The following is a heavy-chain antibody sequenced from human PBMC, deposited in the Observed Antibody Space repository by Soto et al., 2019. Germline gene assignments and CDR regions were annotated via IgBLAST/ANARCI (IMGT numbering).Heavy chain of an antibody. J-gene: IGHJ4*02. V-gene: IGHV1-18*01. Sequence: QVQLVQSGAEVKKPGAPVKVSCKASGYTFTSYGINWVRQAPGQGLEWMGWFSANNGNTHYAQKLQGRVTMTTDTSTSTAHMERRSLRSDDTAVYYCARVQSGYDFAYWGQGTLVTVSS. D-gene: IGHD5-12*01. CDR3: ARVQSGYDFAY. CDR2: FSANNGNT. CDR1: GYTFTSYG.